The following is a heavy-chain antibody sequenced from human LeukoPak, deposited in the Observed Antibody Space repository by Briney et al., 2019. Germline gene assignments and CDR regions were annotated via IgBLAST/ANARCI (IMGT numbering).Heavy chain of an antibody. D-gene: IGHD6-19*01. V-gene: IGHV1-18*01. CDR2: IGAYNVNT. CDR1: GYSFTSYA. Sequence: ASVKVSCKASGYSFTSYAFSWVRQAPGQGLEWMGWIGAYNVNTNYAQKLQGRVTMTTDTSTSTAYMELRSLRSDDTAVYYCAREGSIVVAGDDYYYYYGMDVWGQGTTVTVSS. CDR3: AREGSIVVAGDDYYYYYGMDV. J-gene: IGHJ6*02.